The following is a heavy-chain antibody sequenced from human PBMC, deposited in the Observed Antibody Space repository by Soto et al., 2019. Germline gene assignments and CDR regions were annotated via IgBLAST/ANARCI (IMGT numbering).Heavy chain of an antibody. Sequence: PSETLSLTCTVSGGSISSGGYYWSWIRQHPGKGMEWIGYIYYSGSTYYNPSLKSRVTISVDTSKNQFSLKLSSVTAADTAVYYCARNPYGSGIDYWGQGTLVTVSS. J-gene: IGHJ4*02. CDR1: GGSISSGGYY. V-gene: IGHV4-31*03. CDR2: IYYSGST. CDR3: ARNPYGSGIDY. D-gene: IGHD3-10*01.